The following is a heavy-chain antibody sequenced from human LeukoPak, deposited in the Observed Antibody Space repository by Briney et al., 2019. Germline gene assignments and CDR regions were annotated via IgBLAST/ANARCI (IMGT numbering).Heavy chain of an antibody. CDR1: GFTFSSYA. CDR3: AKGFITMIVVGNRAFDY. CDR2: ISGSGGST. V-gene: IGHV3-23*01. Sequence: GGSLRLSCAASGFTFSSYAMSWVRQAPGKGLEWVSAISGSGGSTYYADSVKGRFTISRDNSKNTLYLQMNSLRAEDTAVYYCAKGFITMIVVGNRAFDYWGRGTLVTVSS. J-gene: IGHJ4*02. D-gene: IGHD3-22*01.